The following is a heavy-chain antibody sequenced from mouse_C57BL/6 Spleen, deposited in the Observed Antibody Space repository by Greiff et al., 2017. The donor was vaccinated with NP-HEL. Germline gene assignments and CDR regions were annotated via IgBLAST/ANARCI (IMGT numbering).Heavy chain of an antibody. Sequence: QVQLKESGAELVRPGASVTLSCKASGYTFTDYEMHWVKQTPVHGLEWIGAIDPETGGTAYNQKFKGKAILTADKSSSTAYMELRSLTSEDSAVYYCTRWDLSTMVTTEAMDYWGQGTSVTVSS. D-gene: IGHD2-2*01. V-gene: IGHV1-15*01. CDR1: GYTFTDYE. J-gene: IGHJ4*01. CDR2: IDPETGGT. CDR3: TRWDLSTMVTTEAMDY.